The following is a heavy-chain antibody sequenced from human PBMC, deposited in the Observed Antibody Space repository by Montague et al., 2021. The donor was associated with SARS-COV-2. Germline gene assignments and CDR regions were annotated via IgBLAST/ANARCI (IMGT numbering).Heavy chain of an antibody. J-gene: IGHJ6*02. Sequence: SETLSLTCAVSGDSISSSHWWTWVRQSPGKGLEWIGEIFHSENTNYNPSLKSRVIISLDMSKNQSSLTLTSVIAADTAVYYCARDRGAKTYDLLTGYYINYYYGVDVWGPGTPVTVSS. D-gene: IGHD3-9*01. CDR3: ARDRGAKTYDLLTGYYINYYYGVDV. CDR2: IFHSENT. V-gene: IGHV4-4*02. CDR1: GDSISSSHW.